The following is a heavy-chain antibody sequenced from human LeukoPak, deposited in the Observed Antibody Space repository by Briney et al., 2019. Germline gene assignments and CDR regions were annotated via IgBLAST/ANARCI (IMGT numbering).Heavy chain of an antibody. D-gene: IGHD1-26*01. V-gene: IGHV3-15*01. CDR2: IKSKTDGGTT. CDR3: TTVVGATPDAFDI. J-gene: IGHJ3*02. CDR1: GFTFSNAW. Sequence: GGSLRLSCAASGFTFSNAWMSWVRQAPGKGLEWVGRIKSKTDGGTTDYAAPVKGRSTISRDDSKNTLYLQMNSLKTEDTAVYYCTTVVGATPDAFDIWGQGTMVTVSS.